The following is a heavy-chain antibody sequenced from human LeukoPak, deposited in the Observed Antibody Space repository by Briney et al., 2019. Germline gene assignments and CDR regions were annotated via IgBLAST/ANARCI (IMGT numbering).Heavy chain of an antibody. J-gene: IGHJ6*03. CDR3: ARQRWSFYLYMGV. CDR2: ISASNSTI. V-gene: IGHV3-48*01. D-gene: IGHD2-15*01. Sequence: GGSLRLSCEASGITFSSYSINWVRQAPGRGLEWVSYISASNSTIYYADSVKGRFTISRDNAKNSMYLQMNSLRAEDTAVYYCARQRWSFYLYMGVWGKGTAVTISS. CDR1: GITFSSYS.